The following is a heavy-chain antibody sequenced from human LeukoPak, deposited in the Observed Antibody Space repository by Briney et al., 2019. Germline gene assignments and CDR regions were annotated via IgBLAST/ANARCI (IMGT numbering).Heavy chain of an antibody. CDR2: IYYSGST. Sequence: PSETLSLTCTVSGGSISSYYWSWIRQPPGKGLEWIGYIYYSGSTNYNPSLKSRVTISVDTSKNQFSLKLSSVTAADTAVYYCASDYGDYIGASDIWGQGTMVTVSS. D-gene: IGHD4-17*01. J-gene: IGHJ3*02. V-gene: IGHV4-59*01. CDR1: GGSISSYY. CDR3: ASDYGDYIGASDI.